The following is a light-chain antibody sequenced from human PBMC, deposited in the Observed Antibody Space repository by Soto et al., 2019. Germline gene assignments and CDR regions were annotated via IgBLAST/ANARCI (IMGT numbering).Light chain of an antibody. CDR1: QNIISW. CDR2: KAS. Sequence: DIQMTQSPPTLSASVGDRVTITCRASQNIISWLAWYQQKPGKARKLLTYKASSLESGVPSRFSGSGSGTEFTLTINSLQPDDFATYYCQQYISFPHTFGQGTKLEIK. CDR3: QQYISFPHT. V-gene: IGKV1-5*03. J-gene: IGKJ2*01.